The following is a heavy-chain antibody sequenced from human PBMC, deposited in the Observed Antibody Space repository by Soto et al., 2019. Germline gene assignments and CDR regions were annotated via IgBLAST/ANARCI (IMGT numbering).Heavy chain of an antibody. Sequence: SETLSLTCVVSGGSFSTYYYSWIRQSPGKGLEWIGEINHNGNNNYSPSLKSRVTMSLDTSKDQFSLKLTSVTAADTAVYYCARGGSNDWQVAFDIWGQGTMVTVSS. CDR3: ARGGSNDWQVAFDI. J-gene: IGHJ3*02. V-gene: IGHV4-34*01. D-gene: IGHD3-9*01. CDR1: GGSFSTYY. CDR2: INHNGNN.